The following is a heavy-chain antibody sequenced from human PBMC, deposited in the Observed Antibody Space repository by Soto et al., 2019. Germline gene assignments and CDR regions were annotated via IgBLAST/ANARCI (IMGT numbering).Heavy chain of an antibody. CDR3: ARGQQLVRGNYYYYYGMDV. CDR1: GFTFSSYG. D-gene: IGHD6-13*01. Sequence: QSGGSLRLSCAASGFTFSSYGMHWVRQAPGKGLEWVAVIWYDGSNKYYADSVKGRFTISRDNSKNTLYLQMNSLRAEDTAVYYCARGQQLVRGNYYYYYGMDVWGQGTTVTVSS. J-gene: IGHJ6*02. V-gene: IGHV3-33*01. CDR2: IWYDGSNK.